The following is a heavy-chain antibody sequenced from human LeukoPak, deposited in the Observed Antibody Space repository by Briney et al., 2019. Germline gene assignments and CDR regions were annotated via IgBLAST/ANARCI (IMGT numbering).Heavy chain of an antibody. Sequence: SETLSLTCTVSGGSISSYYWSWIRQPPGKGLEWIGYIYYSGSTNYNPPLKSRVTISVDTSKNQFSLKLSSVTAADTAVYYCARDPSPDSSSWSFDYWGQGTLVTVSS. J-gene: IGHJ4*02. D-gene: IGHD6-13*01. CDR3: ARDPSPDSSSWSFDY. V-gene: IGHV4-59*01. CDR1: GGSISSYY. CDR2: IYYSGST.